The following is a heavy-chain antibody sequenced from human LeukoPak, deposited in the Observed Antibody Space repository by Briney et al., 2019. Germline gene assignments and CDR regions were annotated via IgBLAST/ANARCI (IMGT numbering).Heavy chain of an antibody. CDR1: GFTVSSQY. CDR3: ARGGSRYFHN. J-gene: IGHJ4*02. CDR2: TYSGGSA. D-gene: IGHD3-10*01. Sequence: PGGSLRLSCAASGFTVSSQYMSWVRQAPGEGLEWGSVTYSGGSAYYADSVKGRFTISRDNSKNTLYLQMNSLRAEDTAVYYCARGGSRYFHNWGQGTLVTVST. V-gene: IGHV3-53*01.